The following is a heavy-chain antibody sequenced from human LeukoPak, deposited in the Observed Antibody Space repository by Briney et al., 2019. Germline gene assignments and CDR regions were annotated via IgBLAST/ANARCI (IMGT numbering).Heavy chain of an antibody. J-gene: IGHJ4*02. Sequence: ASVKVSCKASGYTFTSYAMHWVRQAPGQRLEWMGWINAGNGNTKYSQKFQGRVTITRDTSASTAYMELSSLRSEDTAVYYCARTSTVVTPFDYWGQGTLVTVSS. D-gene: IGHD4-23*01. V-gene: IGHV1-3*01. CDR3: ARTSTVVTPFDY. CDR2: INAGNGNT. CDR1: GYTFTSYA.